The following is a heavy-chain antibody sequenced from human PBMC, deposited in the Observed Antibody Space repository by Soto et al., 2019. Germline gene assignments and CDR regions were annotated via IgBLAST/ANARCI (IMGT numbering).Heavy chain of an antibody. CDR1: GGSIRSGGYY. V-gene: IGHV4-31*03. CDR2: IFTGGST. Sequence: QVQLQESGPGLVKPSQTLSLTCTVSGGSIRSGGYYWSWIRQHPGQCLEWIGYIFTGGSTYYSPSLQSRVAISIDTSKNQFSLKLTSVTAADTAVYYCSRFRIPDDAFDIWGLGTMVTVSS. D-gene: IGHD3-16*01. J-gene: IGHJ3*02. CDR3: SRFRIPDDAFDI.